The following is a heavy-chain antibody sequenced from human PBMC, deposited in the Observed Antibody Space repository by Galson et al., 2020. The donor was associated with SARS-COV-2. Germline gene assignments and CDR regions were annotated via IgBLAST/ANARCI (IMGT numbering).Heavy chain of an antibody. CDR2: IWYDGSNK. CDR3: ARDHEQQLDWGYYFDD. J-gene: IGHJ4*02. CDR1: GFTFSSYG. D-gene: IGHD6-13*01. Sequence: TGGSLRLSCAASGFTFSSYGMHWVRQAPGKGLEWVAVIWYDGSNKYYADSVKGRFTISRDNSKNTLYLQMNSLRAEDTAVYYCARDHEQQLDWGYYFDDWGQGTLVTVSS. V-gene: IGHV3-33*01.